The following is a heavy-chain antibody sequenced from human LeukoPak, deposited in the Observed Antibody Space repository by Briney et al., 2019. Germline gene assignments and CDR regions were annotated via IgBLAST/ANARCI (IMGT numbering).Heavy chain of an antibody. CDR2: INAGNGRT. V-gene: IGHV1-3*01. J-gene: IGHJ4*02. CDR3: ARGIWSARTVDYYLDS. CDR1: GYTFSNYA. Sequence: ASVKVSCKASGYTFSNYAIHWVRQAPGQRFEWMGWINAGNGRTKYSQNFQGRVTITRDSSASTVYMELSSLTSEDTAVYYCARGIWSARTVDYYLDSWGQGTLVTVSS. D-gene: IGHD2-21*01.